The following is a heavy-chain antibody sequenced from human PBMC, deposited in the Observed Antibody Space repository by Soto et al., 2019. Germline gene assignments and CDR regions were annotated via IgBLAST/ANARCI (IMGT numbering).Heavy chain of an antibody. CDR2: ISAYNGNT. Sequence: ASVKVSCKASGYTFTSYGISWVRQAPGQGLEWMGWISAYNGNTNYAQKLQGRVTMTTGTSTSTAYMELRSLRSDDTAVYYCARHFLGYCSSTSCYEGYYGMDVWGQGTTVTVSS. CDR3: ARHFLGYCSSTSCYEGYYGMDV. V-gene: IGHV1-18*04. CDR1: GYTFTSYG. J-gene: IGHJ6*02. D-gene: IGHD2-2*01.